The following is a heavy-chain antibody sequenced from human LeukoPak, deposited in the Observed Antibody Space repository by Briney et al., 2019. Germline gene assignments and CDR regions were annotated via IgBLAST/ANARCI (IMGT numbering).Heavy chain of an antibody. CDR2: MNPNSGNT. Sequence: ASVKVSCKASGYTFTSYGINWVRQATGQGLEWMGWMNPNSGNTGYAQKFQGRVTMTRNTSISTAYMELSSLRSEDTAVYYCARWGPLEWLVYYYYGMDVWGQGTTVTVSS. CDR1: GYTFTSYG. J-gene: IGHJ6*02. D-gene: IGHD3-3*01. CDR3: ARWGPLEWLVYYYYGMDV. V-gene: IGHV1-8*01.